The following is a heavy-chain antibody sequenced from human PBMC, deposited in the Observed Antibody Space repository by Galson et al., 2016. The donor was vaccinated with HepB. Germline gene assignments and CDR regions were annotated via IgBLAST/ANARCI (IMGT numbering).Heavy chain of an antibody. D-gene: IGHD6-19*01. Sequence: SLRLSCAASGFTFSSYGMHWVRQASGKGLEWVAVIWYDGSHEYYADSVKGRFTISRDNSKNTVYLQMNSLSAEDTAVYYCAKNSYSSAWYPDYWGQGTLVTVSS. V-gene: IGHV3-33*06. J-gene: IGHJ4*02. CDR3: AKNSYSSAWYPDY. CDR1: GFTFSSYG. CDR2: IWYDGSHE.